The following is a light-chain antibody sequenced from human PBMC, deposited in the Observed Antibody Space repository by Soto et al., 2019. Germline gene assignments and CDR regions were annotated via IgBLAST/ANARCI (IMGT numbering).Light chain of an antibody. V-gene: IGLV2-11*01. CDR2: DVS. Sequence: QSALTQPRSVSGSLGQSVTISCSGTSSDVGGYDYVSWYQHHPGKAPKLMIYDVSKRPSGVRDRFSGSKSGSTASLTISGLQAEDEADYYCCSYAGSYSYVFGTGTKLTVL. CDR1: SSDVGGYDY. CDR3: CSYAGSYSYV. J-gene: IGLJ1*01.